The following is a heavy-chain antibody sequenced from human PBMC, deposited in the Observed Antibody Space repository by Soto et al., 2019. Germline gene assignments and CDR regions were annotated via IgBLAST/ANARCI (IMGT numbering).Heavy chain of an antibody. D-gene: IGHD2-15*01. CDR2: IKQDGSEK. CDR1: GFTFSSYW. J-gene: IGHJ3*02. V-gene: IGHV3-7*01. CDR3: ARGSVVVAATTDAFDI. Sequence: LSLTCAASGFTFSSYWMSWVRQAPGKGLEWVANIKQDGSEKYYVDSVKGRFTISRDNAKNSLYLQMNSLRAEDTAVYSCARGSVVVAATTDAFDIWGQGTMVTVSS.